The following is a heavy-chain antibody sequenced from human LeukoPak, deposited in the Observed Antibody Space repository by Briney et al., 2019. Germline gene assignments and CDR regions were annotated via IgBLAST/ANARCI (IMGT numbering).Heavy chain of an antibody. V-gene: IGHV3-21*01. CDR1: GFTFSSYS. J-gene: IGHJ4*02. Sequence: PGGSLRLSCAASGFTFSSYSMDWVRQAPGKGLEWVSSISSSSSYIYYADSVKGRFTISRDNAKNSLYLQMNSLRAEDTAVYYCARDPYYYDSGSSFDYWGQGTLVTVSS. CDR2: ISSSSSYI. D-gene: IGHD3-10*01. CDR3: ARDPYYYDSGSSFDY.